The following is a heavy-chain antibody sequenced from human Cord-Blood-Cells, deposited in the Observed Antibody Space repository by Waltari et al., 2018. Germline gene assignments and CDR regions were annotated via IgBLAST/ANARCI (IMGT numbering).Heavy chain of an antibody. D-gene: IGHD1-26*01. V-gene: IGHV3-53*02. CDR3: ARESGSGSYYHYGMDV. J-gene: IGHJ6*02. Sequence: EVQLVVTGGGLIQPGGSLRLSCAGSGFTVSSNYMSWVRPASGKGLEWVSVIYSGGNTYYAYSVKGRFTISRDNSKNTLYLQMNSLRAEDTAVYYCARESGSGSYYHYGMDVWGQGTTVTVSS. CDR1: GFTVSSNY. CDR2: IYSGGNT.